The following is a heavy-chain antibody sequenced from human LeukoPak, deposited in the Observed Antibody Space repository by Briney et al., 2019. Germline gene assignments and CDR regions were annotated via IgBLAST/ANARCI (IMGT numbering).Heavy chain of an antibody. D-gene: IGHD3-10*01. CDR1: GYTFNENY. V-gene: IGHV1-2*07. Sequence: GASVKVSCKASGYTFNENYLHWVRQAPGQGLEWMGSLNPINGDTKYAHPFNGRVTMTMDTYINTVYMELKSLTSDDTAVYYCARHDGYGSGRWDWFDPWGQGTLVTVSS. CDR2: LNPINGDT. CDR3: ARHDGYGSGRWDWFDP. J-gene: IGHJ5*02.